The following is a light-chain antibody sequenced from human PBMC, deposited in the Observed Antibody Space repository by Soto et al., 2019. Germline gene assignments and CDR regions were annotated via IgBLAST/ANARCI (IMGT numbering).Light chain of an antibody. CDR1: SSEDGGYNY. CDR2: DVS. V-gene: IGLV2-14*01. CDR3: SSYTSSSTLYV. Sequence: QSVLTQPASVSGSPGQSITISCTGTSSEDGGYNYISWYQQHPGKATKLMIYDVSNRPSGVSNRFSGSKSGNTASLTISGLQAEDEADYYCSSYTSSSTLYVFGTGTKVTVL. J-gene: IGLJ1*01.